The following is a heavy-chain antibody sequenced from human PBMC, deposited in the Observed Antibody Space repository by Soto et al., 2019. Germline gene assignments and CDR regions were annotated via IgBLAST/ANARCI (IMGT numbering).Heavy chain of an antibody. Sequence: QVQLQESAPGLVKPSQTLSLTCTVSGGSISSGGYYWNWIRQHPGKGLEWIGYIYYRGSTYYNPSLQSRVTISVVTSKNQFPLKLSSVTAADTAVYYCARSVFPWGQGTLVTVSS. CDR2: IYYRGST. CDR1: GGSISSGGYY. J-gene: IGHJ5*02. V-gene: IGHV4-31*03. CDR3: ARSVFP.